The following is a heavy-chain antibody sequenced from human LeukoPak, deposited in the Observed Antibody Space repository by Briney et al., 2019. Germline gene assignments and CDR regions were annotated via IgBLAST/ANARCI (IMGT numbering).Heavy chain of an antibody. J-gene: IGHJ6*03. CDR2: ISGSGGAT. D-gene: IGHD3-22*01. CDR3: AKGTSSGYYGYYYYMDV. Sequence: GGSLRLSCAASGFTFSSYAMSWVRQAPGKGLEWVSAISGSGGATYYADSVKGRFTISRDNSKNTLYLQMNSLRAEDTAVYYCAKGTSSGYYGYYYYMDVWGKGTTVTVSS. V-gene: IGHV3-23*01. CDR1: GFTFSSYA.